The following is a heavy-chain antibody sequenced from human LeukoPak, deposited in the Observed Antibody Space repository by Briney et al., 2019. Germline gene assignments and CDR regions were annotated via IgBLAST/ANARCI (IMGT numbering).Heavy chain of an antibody. CDR2: IKSNADGGTT. CDR1: GFTFRKAW. Sequence: PGGSLRLSCAASGFTFRKAWMSWVRQAPGKGLEWVGRIKSNADGGTTDYAAPVKGRFTISRDDSKNTLYLQMNSLRAEDTAVYYCAKDVTTVAWYFDLWGRGTLVTVSS. V-gene: IGHV3-15*01. CDR3: AKDVTTVAWYFDL. D-gene: IGHD4-17*01. J-gene: IGHJ2*01.